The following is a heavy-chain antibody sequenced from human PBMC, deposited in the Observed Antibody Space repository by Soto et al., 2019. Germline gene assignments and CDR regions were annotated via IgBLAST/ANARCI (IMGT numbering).Heavy chain of an antibody. D-gene: IGHD2-21*01. CDR1: GGSVNFGTYY. CDR2: IYYNGNT. Sequence: PSDTLSLNCTVPGGSVNFGTYYWRWIRQPPGKGLEWIGFIYYNGNTYYNPSLKSRLTISLDTSKNHFSLKMNSVTAADTAVYFCARESSEDGYKVDYWGQGTLVTVS. V-gene: IGHV4-61*03. CDR3: ARESSEDGYKVDY. J-gene: IGHJ4*01.